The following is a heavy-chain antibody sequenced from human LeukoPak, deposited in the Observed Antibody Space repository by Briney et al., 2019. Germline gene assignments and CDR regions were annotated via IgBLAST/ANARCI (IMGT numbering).Heavy chain of an antibody. V-gene: IGHV3-53*01. J-gene: IGHJ4*02. CDR1: GFDVSRNY. D-gene: IGHD6-19*01. CDR3: AKDSWIAVTGYFDY. CDR2: IYSGGNT. Sequence: GGSLRLSCAASGFDVSRNYMNWVRQAPGKGLEWVSAIYSGGNTYYADSVKGRFTISRDNSMNTLSLQMSSLRADDTALYYCAKDSWIAVTGYFDYWGQGTLVTVSS.